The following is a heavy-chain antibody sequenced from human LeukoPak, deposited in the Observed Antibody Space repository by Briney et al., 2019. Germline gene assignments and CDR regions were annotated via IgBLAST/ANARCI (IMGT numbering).Heavy chain of an antibody. J-gene: IGHJ6*02. Sequence: SVKVSCKASGGTFSSYAISWVRQAPGQGLEWMGRIIPILGIANYAQKFQGRVTITADKSTSTAYMELSSLRSEDTAVYYCAIGMVRGVIYYYYGMDVWGQGTTVNVSS. CDR2: IIPILGIA. CDR3: AIGMVRGVIYYYYGMDV. V-gene: IGHV1-69*04. CDR1: GGTFSSYA. D-gene: IGHD3-10*01.